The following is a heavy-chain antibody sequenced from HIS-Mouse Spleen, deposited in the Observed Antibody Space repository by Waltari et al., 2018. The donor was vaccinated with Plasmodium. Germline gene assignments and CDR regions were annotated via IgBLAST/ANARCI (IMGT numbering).Heavy chain of an antibody. CDR2: IYYSGST. CDR3: ARDRITGTSYFDY. J-gene: IGHJ4*02. Sequence: QLQLQESGPGLVKPSETLSLTCPLSGGSISSSSYHWGWIRQPPGKGLEWIGSIYYSGSTYYNPSLKSRVTISVDTSKNQFSLKLSSVTAADTAVYYCARDRITGTSYFDYWGQGTLVTVSS. D-gene: IGHD1-7*01. V-gene: IGHV4-39*07. CDR1: GGSISSSSYH.